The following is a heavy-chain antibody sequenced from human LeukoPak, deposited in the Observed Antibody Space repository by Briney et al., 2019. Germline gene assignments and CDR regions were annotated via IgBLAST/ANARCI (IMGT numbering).Heavy chain of an antibody. D-gene: IGHD6-6*01. V-gene: IGHV1-2*06. CDR3: ARTPRIAARPYYYYYMDV. CDR2: INPNSGGT. Sequence: GASVKVSCKAAGYTFTGYYMFWVRQAPGQGLEWMGRINPNSGGTNYAQKFQGRVTMTRDTSISTAYMELSRLRSDDTAVYYCARTPRIAARPYYYYYMDVWGKGTTVTVSS. CDR1: GYTFTGYY. J-gene: IGHJ6*03.